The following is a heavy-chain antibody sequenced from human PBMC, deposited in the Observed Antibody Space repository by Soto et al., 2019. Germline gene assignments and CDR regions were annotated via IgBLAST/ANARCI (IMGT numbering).Heavy chain of an antibody. CDR1: GFSFSTTGVG. D-gene: IGHD3-22*01. CDR3: AHVAVVSNWFDP. CDR2: IYWDDDK. J-gene: IGHJ5*02. Sequence: QITLKESGPTLVKPTQTLTLTCTFSGFSFSTTGVGVGWIRQPPGKALEWLALIYWDDDKRYSPSLKINLTITKDTSKNQVVLTMTNMDPVDTATYYCAHVAVVSNWFDPWGQGTLVTVSS. V-gene: IGHV2-5*02.